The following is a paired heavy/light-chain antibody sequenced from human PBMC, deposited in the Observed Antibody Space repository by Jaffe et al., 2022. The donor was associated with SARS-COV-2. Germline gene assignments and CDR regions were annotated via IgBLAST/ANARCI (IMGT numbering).Light chain of an antibody. CDR2: WAS. CDR1: QSLLYSSNNKNY. J-gene: IGKJ4*01. V-gene: IGKV4-1*01. CDR3: QQYFSLPLT. Sequence: DIVMTQSPDSLAVSLGERATINCKSSQSLLYSSNNKNYLAWYQQKPGQPLKLLLYWASTRESGVPDRFSGSGSGTGFTLTISSLQAEDVAVYYCQQYFSLPLTFGGGTRVEIK.
Heavy chain of an antibody. CDR1: GFTFSDYG. CDR2: ISYDGSNE. D-gene: IGHD3-3*01. CDR3: AKDLNALRRRWGGYMDY. Sequence: QVQLVESGGGVVQPGRSLRLSCAASGFTFSDYGMHWVRQAPGKGLEWVAVISYDGSNEDYGDSVKGRFTVSRDNSKNTLDLQMTSLRAEDTAVYFCAKDLNALRRRWGGYMDYWGQGTQVTVSS. V-gene: IGHV3-30*18. J-gene: IGHJ4*02.